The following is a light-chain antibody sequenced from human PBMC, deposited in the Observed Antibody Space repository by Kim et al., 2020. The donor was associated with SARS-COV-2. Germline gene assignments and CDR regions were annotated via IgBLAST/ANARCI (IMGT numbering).Light chain of an antibody. Sequence: SPGERATLSCRASQTINNKLVWDQQKPGQAPRLLIDDATTRATGVPARFIGSGSETDFTLTISSLQSEDFAVYYCQQSNDWPPLTFGQGTKVDIK. V-gene: IGKV3-15*01. CDR1: QTINNK. CDR3: QQSNDWPPLT. CDR2: DAT. J-gene: IGKJ1*01.